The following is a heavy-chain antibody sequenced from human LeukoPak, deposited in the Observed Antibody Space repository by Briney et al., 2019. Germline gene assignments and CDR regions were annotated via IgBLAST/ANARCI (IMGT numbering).Heavy chain of an antibody. D-gene: IGHD3-9*01. CDR2: IYYSGST. J-gene: IGHJ4*02. CDR1: GGSISSYY. CDR3: ARSQTYYDILTGYYPGKLDY. Sequence: SETLSLTCTVSGGSISSYYWSWIRQPPGKGLGWIGYIYYSGSTNYNPSLKSRVTISVDTSKNQFSLKLSSVTAADTAVYYCARSQTYYDILTGYYPGKLDYWGQGTLVTVSS. V-gene: IGHV4-59*01.